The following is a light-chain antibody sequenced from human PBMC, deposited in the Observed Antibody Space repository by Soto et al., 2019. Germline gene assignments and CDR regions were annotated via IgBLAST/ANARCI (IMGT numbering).Light chain of an antibody. CDR2: DAS. J-gene: IGKJ4*01. CDR3: QQRSTLPLT. V-gene: IGKV3-11*01. Sequence: EIVVTQSPATLSLSPGERATLSCRASQSISSYLAWYQQKPGQVPRLLIYDASNRATGIPARFSGSGSGTDFTLIISSLEPEDFAVYYCQQRSTLPLTFGGGTKVEIK. CDR1: QSISSY.